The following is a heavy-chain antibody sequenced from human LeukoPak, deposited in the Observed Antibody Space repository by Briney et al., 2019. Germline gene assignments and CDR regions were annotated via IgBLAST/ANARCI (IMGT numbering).Heavy chain of an antibody. CDR1: GYTSTSNG. Sequence: ASVKVSCKASGYTSTSNGISWVRNAPGRGPEWMGWSSAYNGNTNYVQKLHGRVTMTTDTSTSTAYMELRSLRSDDTAVYYCARSGWNDAGNWFDPWGQGTLVTVSS. V-gene: IGHV1-18*01. CDR2: SSAYNGNT. CDR3: ARSGWNDAGNWFDP. J-gene: IGHJ5*02. D-gene: IGHD1-1*01.